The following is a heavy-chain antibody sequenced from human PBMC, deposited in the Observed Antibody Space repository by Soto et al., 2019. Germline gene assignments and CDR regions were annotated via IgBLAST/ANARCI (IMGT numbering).Heavy chain of an antibody. D-gene: IGHD3-3*01. CDR3: ARGQYYDFWSGYYGPI. CDR2: MNPNSGNT. CDR1: GYTFTSYD. Sequence: ASVKVSCKASGYTFTSYDINWVRQATGQGLEWMGWMNPNSGNTGYAQKFQGRVTMTRNTSISTAYMELSSLRSEDTAVYYCARGQYYDFWSGYYGPIWGQGTLVTVSS. V-gene: IGHV1-8*01. J-gene: IGHJ4*02.